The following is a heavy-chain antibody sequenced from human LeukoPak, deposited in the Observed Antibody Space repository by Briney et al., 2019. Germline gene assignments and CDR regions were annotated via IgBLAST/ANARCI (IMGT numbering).Heavy chain of an antibody. CDR3: ARGPGTMIVVGYY. CDR1: GFTFSSYA. Sequence: GGSLRLSCAASGFTFSSYAMHWVRQAPGKGLEWVAVIPYDGSNKYYADSVKGRFTISRDNSKNTLYLQMNSLRAEDTAVYYCARGPGTMIVVGYYWGQGTLVTVSS. V-gene: IGHV3-30-3*01. CDR2: IPYDGSNK. D-gene: IGHD3-22*01. J-gene: IGHJ4*02.